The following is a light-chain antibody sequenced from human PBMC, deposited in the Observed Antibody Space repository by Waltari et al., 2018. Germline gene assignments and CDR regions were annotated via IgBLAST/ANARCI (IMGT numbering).Light chain of an antibody. V-gene: IGKV3-15*01. CDR3: QQYNNWPPLT. J-gene: IGKJ4*01. CDR2: GAS. Sequence: EILLTQSPATLSVSPGERANLSCRASQSVGNNLAWFQQKPGQAPRLLIYGASTRATGIPARFSGSGSGTEFTLTVSSLHSEDFAVYYCQQYNNWPPLTFGGGTKVEIK. CDR1: QSVGNN.